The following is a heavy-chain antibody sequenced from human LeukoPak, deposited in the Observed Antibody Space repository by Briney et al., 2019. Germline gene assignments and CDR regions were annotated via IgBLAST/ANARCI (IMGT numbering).Heavy chain of an antibody. J-gene: IGHJ4*02. CDR3: ARAWPHYYDSSGYPDC. D-gene: IGHD3-22*01. Sequence: GGSLRLSCAASDFTFTSYAMNWVRQAPGKGLEWVSSISSSSSYIYYADSVKGRFTISRDNAKNSLYLQMDSLRAEDTAVYYCARAWPHYYDSSGYPDCWGQGTLVTVSS. CDR2: ISSSSSYI. V-gene: IGHV3-21*01. CDR1: DFTFTSYA.